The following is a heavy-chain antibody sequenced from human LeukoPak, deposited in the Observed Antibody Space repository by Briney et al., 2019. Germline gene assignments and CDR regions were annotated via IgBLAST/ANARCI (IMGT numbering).Heavy chain of an antibody. V-gene: IGHV3-74*01. J-gene: IGHJ4*02. CDR3: VRDSEQVRGVRFDY. CDR2: IKSDGSST. CDR1: GFTFRSYW. D-gene: IGHD3-10*01. Sequence: GGSLRLSCGASGFTFRSYWMHWVRQVPGKGLLWVSRIKSDGSSTSYADSVKGRFTISRDNAKNTLYLQMNSLRAEDTAVYYCVRDSEQVRGVRFDYWGQGTLVTVSS.